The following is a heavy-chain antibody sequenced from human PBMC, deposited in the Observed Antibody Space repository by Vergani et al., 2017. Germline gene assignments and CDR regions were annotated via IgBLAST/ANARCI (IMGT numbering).Heavy chain of an antibody. J-gene: IGHJ4*02. D-gene: IGHD5-24*01. CDR1: GYTFVNHP. V-gene: IGHV1-18*04. CDR3: ARSQMATNDFDL. CDR2: ISPYNHKT. Sequence: QAQLGQSDSEVKKPGDSVTLSCKTSGYTFVNHPITWVRQAPGQGLEWMGWISPYNHKTLYSHKVEGSVTMTSDTSSSTVFFELQRLTSDDTAIYYCARSQMATNDFDLWGRGTLVTVSS.